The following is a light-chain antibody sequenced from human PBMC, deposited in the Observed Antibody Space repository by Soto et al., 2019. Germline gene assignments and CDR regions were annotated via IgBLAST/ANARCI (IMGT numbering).Light chain of an antibody. CDR1: QSVSSY. CDR2: DAS. Sequence: EIVLTQSPATLSLSPGERATLSCRASQSVSSYLAWYHQKPGQAPRLLIYDASNRATGIPARFSVSGSGTDFTLTISSLEPEDFAVYYCQQRSNWPIPFGQGTRLEIK. V-gene: IGKV3-11*01. J-gene: IGKJ5*01. CDR3: QQRSNWPIP.